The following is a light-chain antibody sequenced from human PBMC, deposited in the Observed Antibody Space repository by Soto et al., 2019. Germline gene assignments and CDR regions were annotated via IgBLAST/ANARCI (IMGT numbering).Light chain of an antibody. CDR2: TTS. Sequence: ENGFPRCRGHGSWWLAKDRKRSVKGSQSISVTYLAWYQQKPGQAPRLLIYTTSIRATGIPARFSGRGSGTDFTLTISRLEPEDFAVYYCQKYGSSPWKVGQGTKVDIK. CDR1: QSISVTY. V-gene: IGKV3-20*01. J-gene: IGKJ1*01. CDR3: QKYGSSPWK.